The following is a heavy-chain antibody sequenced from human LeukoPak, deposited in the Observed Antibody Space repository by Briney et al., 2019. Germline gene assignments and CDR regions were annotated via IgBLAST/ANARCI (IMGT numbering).Heavy chain of an antibody. CDR3: AKSQGSSGWYNYYYGMDV. J-gene: IGHJ6*02. D-gene: IGHD6-19*01. CDR1: GFTFSSYA. Sequence: GGSLRLSCAASGFTFSSYAMSWVRQAPGKGLEWVSAISGSGGSTYYADSVKGRFTISRDNSKNTLYLQMNSLRAEDTAVYYCAKSQGSSGWYNYYYGMDVWGQGTTVAVSS. V-gene: IGHV3-23*01. CDR2: ISGSGGST.